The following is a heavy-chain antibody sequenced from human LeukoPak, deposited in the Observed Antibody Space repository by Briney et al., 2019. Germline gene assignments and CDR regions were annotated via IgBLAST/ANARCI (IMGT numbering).Heavy chain of an antibody. Sequence: SETLSLTCTVSGGSISSYYWSWIRQPPGKGLEWIGYIYYSGSTNYNPSLKSRVTISVDTSKNQFSLKLSSVTAADTAVYYCASTIVVVPAAMLPYYYYMDVWGKGTTVTVSS. D-gene: IGHD2-2*01. J-gene: IGHJ6*03. CDR3: ASTIVVVPAAMLPYYYYMDV. CDR2: IYYSGST. V-gene: IGHV4-59*01. CDR1: GGSISSYY.